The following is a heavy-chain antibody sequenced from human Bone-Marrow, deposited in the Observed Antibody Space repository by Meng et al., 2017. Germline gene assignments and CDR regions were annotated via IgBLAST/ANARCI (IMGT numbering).Heavy chain of an antibody. CDR3: ARGTATLDF. J-gene: IGHJ4*01. CDR1: GDSVSSNSVA. CDR2: TYYRSRWYK. D-gene: IGHD2-15*01. V-gene: IGHV6-1*01. Sequence: SETLSLTCAISGDSVSSNSVAWNWIRQSPSRGLEWLGRTYYRSRWYKDYAVSVKSRITINPDTSKNEFSLQPNSVTPEDTAVYFCARGTATLDFWGHGTLVTVSS.